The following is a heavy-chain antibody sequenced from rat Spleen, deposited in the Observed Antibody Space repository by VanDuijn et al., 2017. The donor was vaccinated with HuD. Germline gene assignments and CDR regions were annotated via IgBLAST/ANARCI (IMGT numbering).Heavy chain of an antibody. J-gene: IGHJ1*01. Sequence: EVQLVESGGGLVQPGRSMKLSCAASGFTFSNYGMAWVRQAPKKGLEWVAYISYDGGSTYYRDSVKGRFTISRYNAKSTLYLQMDSLRSEDTATYYCTTDPHDGSYSYWYFDFWGPGTMVTVSS. V-gene: IGHV5-20*01. CDR1: GFTFSNYG. CDR2: ISYDGGST. CDR3: TTDPHDGSYSYWYFDF. D-gene: IGHD1-12*02.